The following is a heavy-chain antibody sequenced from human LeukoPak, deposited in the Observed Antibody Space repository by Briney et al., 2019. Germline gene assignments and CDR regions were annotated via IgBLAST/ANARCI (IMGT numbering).Heavy chain of an antibody. Sequence: PGGSLRLSCAASGFAFSSYSMNWVRQAPGKGLEWVSSISSSSSYIYYADSVKGRFTISRDNAKNSLYLQMNSLRAEDTAVYYCARGSTHSGSYYNEGDYWGQGTLVTVSS. CDR2: ISSSSSYI. D-gene: IGHD3-10*01. J-gene: IGHJ4*02. CDR1: GFAFSSYS. CDR3: ARGSTHSGSYYNEGDY. V-gene: IGHV3-21*01.